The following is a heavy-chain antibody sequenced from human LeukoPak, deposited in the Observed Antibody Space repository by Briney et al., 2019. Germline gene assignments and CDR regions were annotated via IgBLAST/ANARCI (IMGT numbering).Heavy chain of an antibody. CDR3: ARDKSWVTAGHMKPFDY. D-gene: IGHD2-21*02. V-gene: IGHV1-18*01. CDR2: ISAYNGNT. J-gene: IGHJ4*02. CDR1: GYTFTSYG. Sequence: ASVKVSCKASGYTFTSYGISWVRQAPGQGLEWMGWISAYNGNTNYAQKLQGRVTMTTDTSTSTAYMELRSLRSDDTAVYYCARDKSWVTAGHMKPFDYWGQGTLVTVSS.